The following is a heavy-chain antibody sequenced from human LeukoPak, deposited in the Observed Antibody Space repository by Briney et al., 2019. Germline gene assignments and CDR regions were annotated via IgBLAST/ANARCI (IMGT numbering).Heavy chain of an antibody. J-gene: IGHJ4*02. D-gene: IGHD1-26*01. V-gene: IGHV1-2*02. Sequence: ASVKVSCKASGYTFTSYGISWVRQAPGQGLEWMGWINPNSGGTNYAQKFQGRVTMTRDTSISTAYMELSRLRSDDTAVYYCAREGWVGADFDYWGQGTLVTVSS. CDR2: INPNSGGT. CDR1: GYTFTSYG. CDR3: AREGWVGADFDY.